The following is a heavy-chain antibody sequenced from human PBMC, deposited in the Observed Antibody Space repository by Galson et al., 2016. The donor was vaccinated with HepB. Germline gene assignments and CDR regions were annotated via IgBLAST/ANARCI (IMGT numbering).Heavy chain of an antibody. CDR3: AHSSGWTIDF. Sequence: PALVKPTQTLTLTCTFSGFSLSTSAVSVQWIRQPPGKALEWLALISWDDDKEYSPSLRSRLTITKDTSKNQVVLLMTNMDPEDTGTYYCAHSSGWTIDFWGHGTLFTVTS. D-gene: IGHD6-19*01. CDR2: ISWDDDK. CDR1: GFSLSTSAVS. J-gene: IGHJ4*01. V-gene: IGHV2-5*02.